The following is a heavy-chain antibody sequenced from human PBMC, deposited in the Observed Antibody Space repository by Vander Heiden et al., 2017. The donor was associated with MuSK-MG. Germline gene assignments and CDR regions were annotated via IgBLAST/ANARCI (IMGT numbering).Heavy chain of an antibody. V-gene: IGHV4-38-2*01. CDR3: ARQEVTRLPGWFDP. CDR2: IYHSGST. CDR1: GYSVSSGYY. Sequence: QVQLQESGPGLVKPSETLSLTCAVSGYSVSSGYYWGWIRQPPGKGLEWIGSIYHSGSTYYNPSLKSRVTISVDTSKNQFSLKLSSVTAADTAVYYCARQEVTRLPGWFDPWGQGTLVTVSS. J-gene: IGHJ5*02. D-gene: IGHD4-4*01.